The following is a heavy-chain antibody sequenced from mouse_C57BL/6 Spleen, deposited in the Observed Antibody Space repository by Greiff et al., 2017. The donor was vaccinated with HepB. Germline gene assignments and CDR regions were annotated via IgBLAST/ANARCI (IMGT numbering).Heavy chain of an antibody. J-gene: IGHJ3*01. CDR1: GYTFTSYW. V-gene: IGHV1-69*01. CDR2: IDPSDSYT. CDR3: ARSDDGNYGFAY. D-gene: IGHD2-1*01. Sequence: QVQLKQPGAELVMPGASVKLSCKASGYTFTSYWMHWVKQRPGQGLEWIGEIDPSDSYTNYNQKFKGQSTLTVDKSSSTAYMQLSSLTSEDSAVYYCARSDDGNYGFAYWGQGTLVTVSA.